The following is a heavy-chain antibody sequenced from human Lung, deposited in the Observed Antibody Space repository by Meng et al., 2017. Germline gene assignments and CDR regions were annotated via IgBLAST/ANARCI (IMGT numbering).Heavy chain of an antibody. V-gene: IGHV1-69*10. D-gene: IGHD2-2*01. CDR2: IIPVLGIA. J-gene: IGHJ4*02. CDR3: ATEYCGSTSCYVDF. CDR1: VGTFTTYT. Sequence: QVQLVQSGAEVKKPGSSGKVSCKASVGTFTTYTFNWVRQAPGHGLDWMGQIIPVLGIANYAQKFQGRVTITADKSTSTAYMELSSLTHDDTAIYFCATEYCGSTSCYVDFWGQGTLVTVSS.